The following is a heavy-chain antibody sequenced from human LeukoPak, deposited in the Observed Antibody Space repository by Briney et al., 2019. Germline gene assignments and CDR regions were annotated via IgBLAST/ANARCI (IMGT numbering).Heavy chain of an antibody. V-gene: IGHV3-21*01. CDR3: ARDRDYYDSSGWSY. CDR1: GFTFSSYS. CDR2: ISSSSSYI. J-gene: IGHJ4*02. Sequence: GGSLRLSCAASGFTFSSYSMNWVRQAPGKGLEWVSSISSSSSYIYYADSVKGQFTISRDNAKNSLYLQMNSLRAEDTAVYYCARDRDYYDSSGWSYWGQGTLVTVSS. D-gene: IGHD3-22*01.